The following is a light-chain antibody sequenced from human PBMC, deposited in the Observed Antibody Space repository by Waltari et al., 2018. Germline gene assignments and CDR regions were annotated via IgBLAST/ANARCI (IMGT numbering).Light chain of an antibody. Sequence: IVLTQSPATLSLSPGERATLSCRASQSISTYLAWYQQQPGQAPRLLISDASYRATGIPARFRGSVSGTDFTLTISSREPEDLAVDYCQQRSDLPPITFGQGTKVEI. CDR3: QQRSDLPPIT. CDR2: DAS. V-gene: IGKV3-11*01. CDR1: QSISTY. J-gene: IGKJ1*01.